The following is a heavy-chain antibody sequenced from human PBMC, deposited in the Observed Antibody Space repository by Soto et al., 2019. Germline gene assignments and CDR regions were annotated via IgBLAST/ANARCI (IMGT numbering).Heavy chain of an antibody. D-gene: IGHD6-13*01. V-gene: IGHV3-23*01. CDR3: AKDSSSALDY. CDR1: GFTFSSYA. CDR2: ISGSGGST. Sequence: GGSLRLSCAASGFTFSSYAMSWVRLAPGKGLEWVSAISGSGGSTYYADSAKGRFTISRDNSKNTLYLQMNSLRAEDTAVYYCAKDSSSALDYWGQGTLVTVSS. J-gene: IGHJ4*02.